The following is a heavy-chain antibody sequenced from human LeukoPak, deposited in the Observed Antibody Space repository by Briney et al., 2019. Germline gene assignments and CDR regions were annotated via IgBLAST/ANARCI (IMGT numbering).Heavy chain of an antibody. Sequence: GESLKISCKGSGYSFTCYWIGWVRQMPGKGLKWMGIIYPGDPDTRYSPSFQGQVTISADKSISTAYLQWSSLKASDTAMYYCARQTYYYDSSGYSDDAFDIWGQGTMVTVSS. D-gene: IGHD3-22*01. CDR3: ARQTYYYDSSGYSDDAFDI. V-gene: IGHV5-51*01. CDR2: IYPGDPDT. J-gene: IGHJ3*02. CDR1: GYSFTCYW.